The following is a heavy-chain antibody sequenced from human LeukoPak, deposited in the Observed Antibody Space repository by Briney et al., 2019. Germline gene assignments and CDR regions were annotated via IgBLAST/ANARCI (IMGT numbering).Heavy chain of an antibody. CDR2: IVVGSGKT. CDR3: ARVITMVRGVMLDAFDI. CDR1: GFTLTNSA. D-gene: IGHD3-10*01. J-gene: IGHJ3*02. Sequence: SVKVSCKASGFTLTNSAVQWVRQARGQRLEWIGWIVVGSGKTSYAQKFQERVTITRDMSTNTAYMELSSLRSEDTAVYYCARVITMVRGVMLDAFDIWGQGTMVTVSS. V-gene: IGHV1-58*01.